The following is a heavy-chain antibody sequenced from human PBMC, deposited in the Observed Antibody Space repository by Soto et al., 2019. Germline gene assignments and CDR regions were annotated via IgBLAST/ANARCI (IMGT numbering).Heavy chain of an antibody. CDR1: GGSISSSNW. CDR3: ARVLVWEYYYYGMDV. D-gene: IGHD1-26*01. CDR2: IFLSGIT. Sequence: PSETLSITCAVSGGSISSSNWWGWVRQPPGQRLAWIGEIFLSGITNYNRSLKSRVTISVDKAKNQFSMKLSSLTAADTDVYYCARVLVWEYYYYGMDVWGQGTTVTVSS. V-gene: IGHV4-4*02. J-gene: IGHJ6*02.